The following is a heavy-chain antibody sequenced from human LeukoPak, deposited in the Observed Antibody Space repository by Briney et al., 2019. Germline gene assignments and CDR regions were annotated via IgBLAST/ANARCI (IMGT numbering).Heavy chain of an antibody. V-gene: IGHV1-2*02. J-gene: IGHJ3*02. CDR2: INPNSGGT. CDR3: ARDSWGELLGAFDI. Sequence: ASVKVSCKASGYTFAGYYVHWVRQAPGQGLEWMGWINPNSGGTNYAQKFQGRVTMTRDTSISTAYMELSRLRSDDTAVYYCARDSWGELLGAFDIWGQGTMVTVSS. CDR1: GYTFAGYY. D-gene: IGHD1-26*01.